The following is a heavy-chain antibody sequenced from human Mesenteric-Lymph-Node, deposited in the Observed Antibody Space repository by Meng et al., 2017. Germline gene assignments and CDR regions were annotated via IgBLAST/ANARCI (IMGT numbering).Heavy chain of an antibody. CDR2: ICYSGST. J-gene: IGHJ4*02. D-gene: IGHD4-17*01. CDR3: ARAYDYGDYTGELYFDF. V-gene: IGHV4-59*01. Sequence: WETLCLSCTASGGSISRYSWNWIRQPPGKGLEWIGYICYSGSTNYSPSLKSRDTISVDTSKTQLSLKLSSVIAADTAVYYCARAYDYGDYTGELYFDFWGQGTLVTVSS. CDR1: GGSISRYS.